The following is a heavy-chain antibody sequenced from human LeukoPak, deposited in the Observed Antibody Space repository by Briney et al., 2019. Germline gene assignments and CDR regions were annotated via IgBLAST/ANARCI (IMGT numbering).Heavy chain of an antibody. V-gene: IGHV3-23*01. CDR3: AKDFWEFLDY. D-gene: IGHD3-10*01. CDR1: GSTFSSDA. Sequence: GGSLRLSCAASGSTFSSDAMSWVRQAPGKGLEWVSGISGSGGTTYYADSVKGRFTISRDNSKNTLYLQMNSLRAEDTAVYYCAKDFWEFLDYWGQGPLVTVSS. J-gene: IGHJ4*02. CDR2: ISGSGGTT.